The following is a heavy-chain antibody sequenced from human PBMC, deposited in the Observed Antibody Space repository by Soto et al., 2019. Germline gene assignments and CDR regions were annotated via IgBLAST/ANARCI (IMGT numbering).Heavy chain of an antibody. CDR3: ARELSAPNYDILTGYYARENWFDP. CDR2: IYYSGST. D-gene: IGHD3-9*01. J-gene: IGHJ5*02. CDR1: GGSISSGGYY. Sequence: SETLSLTCTVSGGSISSGGYYWSWIRQHPGKGLEWIGYIYYSGSTYYNPSLRSRVTISVDTSKNQFSLKLSSVTAADTAVYYCARELSAPNYDILTGYYARENWFDPWGQGTLVTVS. V-gene: IGHV4-31*03.